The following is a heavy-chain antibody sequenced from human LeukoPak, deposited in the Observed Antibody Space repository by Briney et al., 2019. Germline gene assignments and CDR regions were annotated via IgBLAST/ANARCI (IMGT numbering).Heavy chain of an antibody. CDR1: GGSFSGYY. Sequence: SETLSLTCAVYGGSFSGYYWSWIRQPPGKGLEWIGEINHSGSTNYNPSLKSRVTISVDTSKNQFSLKLSSVTAADTAVYYCARDNCGDPRYYFDYWGQGTLVTVSS. J-gene: IGHJ4*02. V-gene: IGHV4-34*01. CDR3: ARDNCGDPRYYFDY. CDR2: INHSGST. D-gene: IGHD4-17*01.